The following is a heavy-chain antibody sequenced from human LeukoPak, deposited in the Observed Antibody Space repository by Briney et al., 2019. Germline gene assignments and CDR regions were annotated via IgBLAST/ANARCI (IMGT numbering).Heavy chain of an antibody. CDR2: ISWNSDNL. J-gene: IGHJ4*02. D-gene: IGHD2-15*01. CDR1: GFTFDDYG. V-gene: IGHV3-9*01. Sequence: GRSLRLSCAASGFTFDDYGMHWVRQVSGKGLEWVSGISWNSDNLDYADSVKGRFTISRDNSKNTLYLQMNSLRAEDTAVYYCARPGVVVVAATHFDYWGQGTLVTVSS. CDR3: ARPGVVVVAATHFDY.